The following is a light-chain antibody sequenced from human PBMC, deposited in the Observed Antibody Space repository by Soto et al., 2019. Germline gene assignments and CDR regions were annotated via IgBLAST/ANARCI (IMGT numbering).Light chain of an antibody. CDR1: QSVNKL. V-gene: IGKV1-5*01. Sequence: DIEISQYPPTRAASGGDGATISCLASQSVNKLLAWFQQKPGKVPKLIIFDASTLHTGVPSRFGGGGSGTELTLTIRGLQPDDFATYYCQQSNSYSPGTVGQGTQVEIK. CDR2: DAS. CDR3: QQSNSYSPGT. J-gene: IGKJ1*01.